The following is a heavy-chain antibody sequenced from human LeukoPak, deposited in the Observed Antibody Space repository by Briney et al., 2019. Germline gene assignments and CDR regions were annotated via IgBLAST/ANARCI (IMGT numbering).Heavy chain of an antibody. CDR3: ARDLYYYDSSGYPNPFDY. Sequence: ASVKVSCKASGYTFTDTYIHWVRQAPGQGLEWMGWINPDSGDTNSAQRFQGRVTMTRDTSISTAYMELSRLRSDGTAVYYCARDLYYYDSSGYPNPFDYWGQGTLVTVSS. J-gene: IGHJ4*02. CDR1: GYTFTDTY. D-gene: IGHD3-22*01. CDR2: INPDSGDT. V-gene: IGHV1-2*02.